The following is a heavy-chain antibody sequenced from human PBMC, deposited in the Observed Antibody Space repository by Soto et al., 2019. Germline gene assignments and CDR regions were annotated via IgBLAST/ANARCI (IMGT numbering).Heavy chain of an antibody. Sequence: QVHLVQSGAEVKQPGSSVKVSCKASGGTFTYTINWVRQAPGQGLEWMGRIIPIRGITNYAQKFQGRVTITADKSTSTAYMELTSLRSGDTAVYDCANLSGPLDCWGQGTLVTV. CDR2: IIPIRGIT. V-gene: IGHV1-69*02. J-gene: IGHJ4*02. CDR3: ANLSGPLDC. CDR1: GGTFTYT.